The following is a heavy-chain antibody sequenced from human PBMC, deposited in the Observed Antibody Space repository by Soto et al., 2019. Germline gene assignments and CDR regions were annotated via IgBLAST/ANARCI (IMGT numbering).Heavy chain of an antibody. CDR1: GGSISSSNW. Sequence: QVQLQESGPGLVKPSGTLSLTCAVSGGSISSSNWWSWVRQPPGKGLEWIGEIYHSGSTNYNPSLMSRVTTSVAKSKNQFSLKLSSVTAADTAVYYCAIVAVAGTRVDYWGQGTLVTVSS. CDR2: IYHSGST. J-gene: IGHJ4*02. CDR3: AIVAVAGTRVDY. D-gene: IGHD6-19*01. V-gene: IGHV4-4*02.